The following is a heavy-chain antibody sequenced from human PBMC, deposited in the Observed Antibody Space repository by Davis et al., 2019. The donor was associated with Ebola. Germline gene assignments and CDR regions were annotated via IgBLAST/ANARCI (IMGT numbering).Heavy chain of an antibody. CDR1: GGSFSGYY. D-gene: IGHD6-6*01. CDR2: INHSGST. CDR3: ARDPYSSSDI. Sequence: GSLRLSCAVYGGSFSGYYWSWIRQPPGKGLEWIGEINHSGSTNYNPSLKSRVTISVDTSKNQLSLNLNSVTAADTAVYFCARDPYSSSDIWGQGTMVTVSS. V-gene: IGHV4-34*01. J-gene: IGHJ3*02.